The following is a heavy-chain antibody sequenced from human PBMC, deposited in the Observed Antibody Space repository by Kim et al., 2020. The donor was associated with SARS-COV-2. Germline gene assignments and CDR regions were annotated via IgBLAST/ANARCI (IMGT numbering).Heavy chain of an antibody. J-gene: IGHJ6*02. V-gene: IGHV4-59*01. CDR3: ARDRRYSSSSNYGMDV. D-gene: IGHD6-6*01. Sequence: LKSRVTISVDTSKNQFSLKLSSVTAADTAVYYCARDRRYSSSSNYGMDVWGQGTTVTVSS.